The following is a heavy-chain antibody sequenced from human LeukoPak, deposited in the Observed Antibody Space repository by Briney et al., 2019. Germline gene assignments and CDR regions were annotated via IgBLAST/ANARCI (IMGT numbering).Heavy chain of an antibody. D-gene: IGHD6-19*01. J-gene: IGHJ4*02. CDR2: IYTSGST. CDR3: AREYSSGWSRGFDY. Sequence: SETLSLTCTVSGGSISSYYWSWIRQPAGRGLEWIGRIYTSGSTNYNPSLKSRVTMSVDTSKNQFSLKLSSVTAADTAVYYCAREYSSGWSRGFDYWGQGTLVTVSS. CDR1: GGSISSYY. V-gene: IGHV4-4*07.